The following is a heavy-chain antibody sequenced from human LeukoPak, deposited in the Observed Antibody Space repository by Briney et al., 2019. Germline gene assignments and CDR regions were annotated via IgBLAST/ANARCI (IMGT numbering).Heavy chain of an antibody. J-gene: IGHJ4*02. CDR3: ARSSIRASDL. V-gene: IGHV3-30*03. Sequence: GGSLRLSCAASGFTFSSYGMHWVRQAPGKGLEWVAVISYDGSNKYYADSVKGRFTISRDNSKNTLYLQMNSLGAEDTAVYYCARSSIRASDLWGQGTLVTVSS. D-gene: IGHD3-3*02. CDR2: ISYDGSNK. CDR1: GFTFSSYG.